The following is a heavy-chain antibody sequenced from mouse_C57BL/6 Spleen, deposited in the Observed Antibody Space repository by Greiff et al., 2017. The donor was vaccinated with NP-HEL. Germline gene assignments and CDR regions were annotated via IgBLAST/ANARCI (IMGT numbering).Heavy chain of an antibody. J-gene: IGHJ4*01. Sequence: VKLQESGPGLVQPSQSLSITCTVSGFSLTSYGVHWVRQSPGKGLEWLGVIWRGGSTDYNAAFMSRLSITKDNSKSQVFFKMNSLQADDTAIYYCAKTGYYGYAMDYWGQGTSVTVSS. CDR1: GFSLTSYG. D-gene: IGHD2-1*01. CDR2: IWRGGST. CDR3: AKTGYYGYAMDY. V-gene: IGHV2-5*01.